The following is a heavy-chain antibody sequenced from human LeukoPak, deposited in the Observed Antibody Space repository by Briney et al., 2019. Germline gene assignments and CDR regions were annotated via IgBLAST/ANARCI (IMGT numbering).Heavy chain of an antibody. J-gene: IGHJ5*02. V-gene: IGHV1-24*01. D-gene: IGHD2-15*01. Sequence: ASVKVSCKVSGYTLTELSMHWVRQAPGKGLEWMGGFDPEDGETIYAQKFQGRVTMTEDTSTDTAYMELSSLRSEDTAVYYCATDRYCSGGSSYSGVDWFDPWGQGTLVTVSS. CDR1: GYTLTELS. CDR2: FDPEDGET. CDR3: ATDRYCSGGSSYSGVDWFDP.